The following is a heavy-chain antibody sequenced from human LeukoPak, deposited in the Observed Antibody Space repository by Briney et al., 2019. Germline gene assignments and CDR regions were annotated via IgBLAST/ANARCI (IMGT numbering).Heavy chain of an antibody. CDR2: IRYDESNK. CDR3: AKEAFDI. V-gene: IGHV3-30*02. J-gene: IGHJ3*02. CDR1: GFTFSSYG. Sequence: GGSLRLSCAASGFTFSSYGMHWVRQAPGKGLEWVAFIRYDESNKYYADSVKGRFTISRDNPKNTLYLQMNSLRAEDTALYYCAKEAFDIWGQGTMVTVSS.